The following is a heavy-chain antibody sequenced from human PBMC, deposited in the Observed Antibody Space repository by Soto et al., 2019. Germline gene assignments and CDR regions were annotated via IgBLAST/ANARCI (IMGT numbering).Heavy chain of an antibody. CDR2: ISYDGSNK. V-gene: IGHV3-30*03. J-gene: IGHJ4*02. D-gene: IGHD6-19*01. Sequence: QPGGSLRLSCAASGFTFSSYGMHWVRQAPGKGLEWVAVISYDGSNKYYADSVKGRFTISRDNSKNTLYLQMNSLRAEDTAVYYCARAPIAVAEAYFDYWGQGTLVTVSS. CDR3: ARAPIAVAEAYFDY. CDR1: GFTFSSYG.